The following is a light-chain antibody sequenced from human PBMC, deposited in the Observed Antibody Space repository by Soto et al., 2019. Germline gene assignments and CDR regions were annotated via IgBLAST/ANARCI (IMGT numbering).Light chain of an antibody. Sequence: EIVLTQSPATLSLSPGDRATLSCRASQSVNSYLAWYQQKPGQAPRLLIYDASNRATGIPARFSGSGSGTALSLAISSLEPEELADSYWQQRSNWSSTFGGGTKVEIK. J-gene: IGKJ4*01. V-gene: IGKV3-11*01. CDR3: QQRSNWSST. CDR2: DAS. CDR1: QSVNSY.